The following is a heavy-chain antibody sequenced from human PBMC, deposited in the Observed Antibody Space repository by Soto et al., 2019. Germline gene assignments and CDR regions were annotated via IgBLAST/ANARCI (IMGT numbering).Heavy chain of an antibody. V-gene: IGHV4-4*07. CDR1: GGSISQYY. CDR3: ARGPGVCGDFSLDY. CDR2: IYSGGST. Sequence: QVQLQESGPGLVKPSETLSLSCGVSGGSISQYYWSWIRQPAGKGLEWIGRIYSGGSTNYNPSLESRVTMSVDTANNRFSLKLSSVTAADTAVYDGARGPGVCGDFSLDYWGQGTLVTVSS. J-gene: IGHJ4*02. D-gene: IGHD3-10*02.